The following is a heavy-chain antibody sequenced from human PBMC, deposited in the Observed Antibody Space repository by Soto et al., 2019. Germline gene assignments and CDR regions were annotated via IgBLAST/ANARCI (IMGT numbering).Heavy chain of an antibody. Sequence: SETLSLTCTVSGGSISSYYWSWIRQPPGKGLEWIGYIYYSGSTNYNPSLKSRVTISVDTSKNQFSLKLSSVTAADTAVYYCARRTQFGGWNWFDPWGQGTLVTVSS. CDR2: IYYSGST. J-gene: IGHJ5*02. V-gene: IGHV4-59*01. CDR1: GGSISSYY. CDR3: ARRTQFGGWNWFDP. D-gene: IGHD3-16*01.